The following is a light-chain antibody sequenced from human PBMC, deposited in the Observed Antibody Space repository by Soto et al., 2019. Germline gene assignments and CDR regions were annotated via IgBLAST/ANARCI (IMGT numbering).Light chain of an antibody. CDR1: QSVSSNY. CDR3: QQYHNTPIT. J-gene: IGKJ5*01. Sequence: EIVLTQSPGTLSLSPGERATLSXRARQSVSSNYLAWYQQIPGQAPRXXIYGVSSRAAGIPDRFSGSGSGTDFTLTINRLEPEDFAVYYCQQYHNTPITFGQGTRLEIK. V-gene: IGKV3-20*01. CDR2: GVS.